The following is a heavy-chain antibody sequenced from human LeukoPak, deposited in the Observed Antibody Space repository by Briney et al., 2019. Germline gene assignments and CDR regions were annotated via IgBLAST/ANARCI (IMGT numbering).Heavy chain of an antibody. Sequence: GGSLRLSCAASGFTFSSYSMNWVRQAPGKGLEWVSSISSSSSYIYYADSVKGRFTISRDNAKNSLYLQMNSLRAEDTAVYYCARDEIYCINGVCYPPNWFDPWGQGTLVTVSS. V-gene: IGHV3-21*01. CDR2: ISSSSSYI. J-gene: IGHJ5*02. D-gene: IGHD2-8*01. CDR1: GFTFSSYS. CDR3: ARDEIYCINGVCYPPNWFDP.